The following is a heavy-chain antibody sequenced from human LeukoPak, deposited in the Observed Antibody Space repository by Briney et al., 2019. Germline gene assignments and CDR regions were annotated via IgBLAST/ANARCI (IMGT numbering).Heavy chain of an antibody. Sequence: SETLSLTCTVSGGSISSSYWSWTRQPPGKGLEWIGYIYYSGTTNYNPSLKSRVTISVDTSKNQFSLKLSSVTAADTAVYYCARQDYDILTGLNWFDPWGQGTLVTVSS. CDR2: IYYSGTT. V-gene: IGHV4-59*08. J-gene: IGHJ5*02. D-gene: IGHD3-9*01. CDR3: ARQDYDILTGLNWFDP. CDR1: GGSISSSY.